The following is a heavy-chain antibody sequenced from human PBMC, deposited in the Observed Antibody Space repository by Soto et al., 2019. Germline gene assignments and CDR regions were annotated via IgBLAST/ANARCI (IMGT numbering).Heavy chain of an antibody. J-gene: IGHJ4*02. CDR1: GGSISSYY. V-gene: IGHV4-39*02. CDR2: IYYSGST. D-gene: IGHD3-22*01. CDR3: AKELHDSSGSPMYYFDY. Sequence: SETLSLTCTVSGGSISSYYWGWIRRPPGKGLEWIGSIYYSGSTYYNPSLKSRVTISVDTSKNQFSLILSSVTAADTAVYYCAKELHDSSGSPMYYFDYWGPGTLVTVSS.